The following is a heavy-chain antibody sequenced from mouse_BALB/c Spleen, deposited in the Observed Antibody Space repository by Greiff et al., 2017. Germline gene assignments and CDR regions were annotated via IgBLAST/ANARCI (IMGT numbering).Heavy chain of an antibody. V-gene: IGHV5-6-3*01. CDR2: INSNGGST. J-gene: IGHJ4*01. D-gene: IGHD2-4*01. CDR1: GFTFSSYG. CDR3: ARIHYDYAMDY. Sequence: EVQLVESGGGLVQPGGSLKLSCAASGFTFSSYGMSWVRQTPDKRLELVATINSNGGSTYYPDSVKGRFTISRDNAKNTLYLQMSSLKSEDTAMYYCARIHYDYAMDYWGQGTSVTVSS.